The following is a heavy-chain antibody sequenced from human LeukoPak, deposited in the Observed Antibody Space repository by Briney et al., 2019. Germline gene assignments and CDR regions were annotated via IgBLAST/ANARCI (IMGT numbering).Heavy chain of an antibody. V-gene: IGHV3-74*01. D-gene: IGHD2-21*02. CDR1: GFTFSNYW. CDR2: INPDGSNS. J-gene: IGHJ4*02. CDR3: VRQAVSGDSGIAY. Sequence: GGSLRLSCAASGFTFSNYWMHWVRQAPGKGLEWVSRINPDGSNSNYADSVKGRFTMSRDNAKNTVYLQMDSLGAEDTALFYCVRQAVSGDSGIAYWGRGTLVTVSS.